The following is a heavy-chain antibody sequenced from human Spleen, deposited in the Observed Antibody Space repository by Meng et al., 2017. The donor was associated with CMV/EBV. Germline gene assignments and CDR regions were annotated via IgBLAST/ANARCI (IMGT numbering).Heavy chain of an antibody. Sequence: QVRLQGSGPGLVKPSETLSLTCTVSGGSISSYYWSWIRQPAGKGLEWIGRIYTSGSTNYNPSLKSRVTISVDTSKNQFSLKLSSVTAADTAVYYCARGLTMIVVVTFDYWGQGTLVTVSS. V-gene: IGHV4-4*07. D-gene: IGHD3-22*01. CDR2: IYTSGST. CDR1: GGSISSYY. CDR3: ARGLTMIVVVTFDY. J-gene: IGHJ4*02.